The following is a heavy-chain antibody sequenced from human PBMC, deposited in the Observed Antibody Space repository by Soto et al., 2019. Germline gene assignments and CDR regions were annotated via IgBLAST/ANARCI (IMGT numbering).Heavy chain of an antibody. CDR3: TRDRGTSMITKLFDY. CDR2: INPSGGGT. D-gene: IGHD3-16*01. CDR1: GYTFTSYS. J-gene: IGHJ4*02. V-gene: IGHV1-46*03. Sequence: GASVKVSCKTSGYTFTSYSLYWVRQAPGQGLEWMGIINPSGGGTSYAQKFQSRVTMTIDSSTSTVYMELSSLIYDDTAVYYCTRDRGTSMITKLFDYWGQGTLVTVSS.